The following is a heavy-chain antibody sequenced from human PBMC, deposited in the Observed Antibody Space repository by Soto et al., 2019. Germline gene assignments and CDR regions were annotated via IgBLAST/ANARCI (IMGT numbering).Heavy chain of an antibody. J-gene: IGHJ6*02. V-gene: IGHV4-31*03. CDR3: ARGITIFGVVNYYYYGMDV. Sequence: TLSLTCTVSGGSISSGGYYWSWIRQHPGKGLEWIGYIYYSGSTYYNPSLKSRVTISVDTSKNQFSLKLSSVTAADTAVYYCARGITIFGVVNYYYYGMDVWGQGTTVTVSS. CDR2: IYYSGST. D-gene: IGHD3-3*01. CDR1: GGSISSGGYY.